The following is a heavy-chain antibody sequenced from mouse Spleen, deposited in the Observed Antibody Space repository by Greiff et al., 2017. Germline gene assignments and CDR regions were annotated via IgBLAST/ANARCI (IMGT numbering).Heavy chain of an antibody. Sequence: QVQLQQPGAELVKPGASVKMSCKASGYTFTSYWITWVKHRPGQGLEWIGDIYPGSGSTNYNEKFKSKATLTVDTSSSTAYMQLSSLTSEDSAVYYCARGDYGHSYWYFDVWGAGTTVTVSS. CDR3: ARGDYGHSYWYFDV. V-gene: IGHV1-55*01. CDR2: IYPGSGST. CDR1: GYTFTSYW. D-gene: IGHD1-1*01. J-gene: IGHJ1*01.